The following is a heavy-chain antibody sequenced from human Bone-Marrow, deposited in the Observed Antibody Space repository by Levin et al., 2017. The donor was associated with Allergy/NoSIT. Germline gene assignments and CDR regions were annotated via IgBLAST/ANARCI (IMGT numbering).Heavy chain of an antibody. J-gene: IGHJ4*02. D-gene: IGHD2-15*01. CDR1: GFTFSSYW. V-gene: IGHV3-7*03. CDR2: IKQDGSEK. Sequence: GGSLRLSCAASGFTFSSYWMSWVRQAPGKGLEWVANIKQDGSEKYYVDSVKGRFTISRDNAKNSLYLQMNSLRAEDTAVYYCARDRGIVVVVAATSGFDYWGQGTLVTVSS. CDR3: ARDRGIVVVVAATSGFDY.